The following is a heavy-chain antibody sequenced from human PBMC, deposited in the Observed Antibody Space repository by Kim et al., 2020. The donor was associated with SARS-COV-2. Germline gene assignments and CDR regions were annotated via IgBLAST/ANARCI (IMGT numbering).Heavy chain of an antibody. CDR3: ARLPRPNYYDSSGPDY. J-gene: IGHJ4*02. CDR1: GGSISSGGYY. D-gene: IGHD3-22*01. V-gene: IGHV4-31*03. Sequence: SETLSLTCTVSGGSISSGGYYWSWIRQHPGKGLEWIGYIYYSGSTYYNPSLKSRVTISVDTSKNQFSLKLSSVTAADTAVYYCARLPRPNYYDSSGPDYWGQGTLVTVSS. CDR2: IYYSGST.